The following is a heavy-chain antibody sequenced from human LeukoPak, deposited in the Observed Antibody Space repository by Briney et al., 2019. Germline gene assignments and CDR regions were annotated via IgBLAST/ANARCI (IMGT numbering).Heavy chain of an antibody. J-gene: IGHJ4*02. CDR1: GFNFRTKW. V-gene: IGHV3-7*01. CDR3: ARGGAGYYFDS. CDR2: LNEDGSEK. Sequence: GGSLRLSCAASGFNFRTKWMSWVRQPPGKGLEWVANLNEDGSEKYYVDSLKGRFTITRDNAENSLYLHMNSLRAEDTAVYNCARGGAGYYFDSWGQGTLLTVSS. D-gene: IGHD6-19*01.